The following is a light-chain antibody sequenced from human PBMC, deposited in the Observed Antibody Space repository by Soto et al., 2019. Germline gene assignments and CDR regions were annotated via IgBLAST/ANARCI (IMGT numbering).Light chain of an antibody. J-gene: IGKJ4*01. Sequence: DIQMTRSPSSLSASVGDRVTITCRARQSISNYLNWYQLKPGKVPKLLIYAASTLQTGVPSRFSGSGSGTDFTLTISSLQPEDSASYYCRQSYSSWATFGGGTKVEIK. CDR3: RQSYSSWAT. CDR1: QSISNY. V-gene: IGKV1-39*01. CDR2: AAS.